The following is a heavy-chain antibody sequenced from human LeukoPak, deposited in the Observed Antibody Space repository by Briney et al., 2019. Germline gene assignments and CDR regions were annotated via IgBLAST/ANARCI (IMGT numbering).Heavy chain of an antibody. V-gene: IGHV4-4*02. Sequence: GSLRLSCAASGFTFSTYSMNWVRQTPGKGLEWIGEIYRGGNTNYNPSLKNRVTLSVDQSKNQFSLNLNSVTAADTALYYCTKHGDWCHEYWGQGILVTVSS. CDR1: GFTFSTYSM. CDR2: IYRGGNT. D-gene: IGHD2-21*02. J-gene: IGHJ4*02. CDR3: TKHGDWCHEY.